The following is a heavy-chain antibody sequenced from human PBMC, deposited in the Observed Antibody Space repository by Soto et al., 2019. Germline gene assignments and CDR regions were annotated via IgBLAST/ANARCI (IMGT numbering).Heavy chain of an antibody. V-gene: IGHV3-74*01. D-gene: IGHD2-2*01. CDR2: INSDGSST. Sequence: GGSLRLSCAASGFTFSSYWMHWVRQAPGKGLVWVSRINSDGSSTSYADSVKGRFTISRDNAKNTLYLQMNSLRAEDTAVYYCARVQKDIVVVPAATPVYYYGMDVWGQGTTVTVSS. CDR1: GFTFSSYW. CDR3: ARVQKDIVVVPAATPVYYYGMDV. J-gene: IGHJ6*02.